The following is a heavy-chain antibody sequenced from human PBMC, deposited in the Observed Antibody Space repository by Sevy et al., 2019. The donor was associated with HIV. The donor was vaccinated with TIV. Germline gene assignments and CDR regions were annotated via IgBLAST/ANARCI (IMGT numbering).Heavy chain of an antibody. CDR2: IYYGGTS. CDR1: GGSISSGTYY. Sequence: SESLSLTCTVSGGSISSGTYYWGWIRQPPGKGLEWIGNIYYGGTSYYNPSLKSRVTISVDTSKNLFSLNLRSVTAAGTAVFYCARGGGNSAGGYYFDFWGQGTLVTVSS. CDR3: ARGGGNSAGGYYFDF. D-gene: IGHD2-21*02. V-gene: IGHV4-39*01. J-gene: IGHJ4*02.